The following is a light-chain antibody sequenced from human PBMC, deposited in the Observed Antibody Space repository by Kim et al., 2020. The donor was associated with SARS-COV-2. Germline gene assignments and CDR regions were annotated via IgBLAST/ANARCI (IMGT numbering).Light chain of an antibody. CDR3: QQSYSTPYT. CDR2: VAS. CDR1: QSINTY. J-gene: IGKJ2*01. V-gene: IGKV1-39*01. Sequence: DIRMTQSPSSLSASVGDRVTITCQASQSINTYLNWYQQKPGKAPNLLIYVASSLQSGVPSRFSGSGSGTDFTLTISSLQPEDFATYYCQQSYSTPYTFGQGTKLEIK.